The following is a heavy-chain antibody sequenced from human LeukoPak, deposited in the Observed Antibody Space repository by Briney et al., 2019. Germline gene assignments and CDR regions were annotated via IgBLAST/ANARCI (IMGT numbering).Heavy chain of an antibody. D-gene: IGHD6-13*01. CDR3: ARWDGYSSSPDY. CDR1: GYSLTGYY. Sequence: ASVKVSCKASGYSLTGYYMHWVRQAPGQGLEWMGWTNPNSGETGYAQEFQGRVSMTRDMSISTIYMELARLKSDDTAFYYCARWDGYSSSPDYWGQGSLVTVSS. CDR2: TNPNSGET. J-gene: IGHJ4*02. V-gene: IGHV1-2*02.